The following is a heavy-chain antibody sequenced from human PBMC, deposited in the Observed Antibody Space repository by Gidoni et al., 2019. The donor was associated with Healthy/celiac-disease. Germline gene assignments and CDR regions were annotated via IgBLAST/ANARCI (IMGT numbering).Heavy chain of an antibody. CDR3: ARGLVGDWFDP. Sequence: QLQLQESGPGLVKPSETLSLTCTVSGGSISSSSYYWGWIRQPPGKGLEWIGSIYYSGSTYYNPSLKSRVTIYVDTSKNQFSLKLSSVTAADTAVYYCARGLVGDWFDPWGQGTLVTVSS. J-gene: IGHJ5*02. V-gene: IGHV4-39*01. D-gene: IGHD1-26*01. CDR1: GGSISSSSYY. CDR2: IYYSGST.